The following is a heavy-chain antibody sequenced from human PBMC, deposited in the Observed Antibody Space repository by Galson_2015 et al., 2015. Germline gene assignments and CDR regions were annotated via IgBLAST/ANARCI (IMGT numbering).Heavy chain of an antibody. Sequence: QSGAEVKKPGESLQISCEGSGYSFGYSFTSYWIAWVRQMPGKGLEWMGIIYPGNSDIRYSPSFQGQVTISADKSISTAYLQWSSLKASDTAMYYCARHLPPIAAAANDAFDIWGQGTMVTVSS. CDR1: GYSFGYSFTSYW. J-gene: IGHJ3*02. CDR3: ARHLPPIAAAANDAFDI. D-gene: IGHD6-25*01. CDR2: IYPGNSDI. V-gene: IGHV5-51*01.